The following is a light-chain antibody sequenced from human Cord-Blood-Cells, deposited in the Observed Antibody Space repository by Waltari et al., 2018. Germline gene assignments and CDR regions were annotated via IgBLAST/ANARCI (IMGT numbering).Light chain of an antibody. V-gene: IGKV1-39*01. J-gene: IGKJ5*01. CDR1: QSISSY. Sequence: DLQMTQSPSSLSASVADRVTITCRASQSISSYLNWYQQKPGKAPKLLIYAASSLQSGVPSRFSGSGSGTDFPLTISSLQPEDFATYYCQQSYSTPITFGQGTRLEIK. CDR2: AAS. CDR3: QQSYSTPIT.